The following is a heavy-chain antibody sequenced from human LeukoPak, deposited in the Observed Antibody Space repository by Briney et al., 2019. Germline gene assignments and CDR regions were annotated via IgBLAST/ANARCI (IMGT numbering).Heavy chain of an antibody. V-gene: IGHV3-23*01. CDR2: IVGSGGST. Sequence: GGSLRLSCVASGFTFSSSGMGWVRQAPGKGLECVSVIVGSGGSTDYADSVKGRFTISRDNSKNTLYLQMNSLRAEDTAVYYCAKLNGPGIITFGGVTWFDPWGQGTLVIVSS. D-gene: IGHD3-16*01. J-gene: IGHJ5*02. CDR1: GFTFSSSG. CDR3: AKLNGPGIITFGGVTWFDP.